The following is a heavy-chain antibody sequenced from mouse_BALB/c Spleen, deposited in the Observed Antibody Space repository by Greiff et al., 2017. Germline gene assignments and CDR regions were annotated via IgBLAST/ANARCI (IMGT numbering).Heavy chain of an antibody. Sequence: QVTLKVSGPGILQPSQTLSLTCSFSGFSLSTSGMGVSWIRQPSGKGLEWLAHTYWDDDKHYNPSLKSQHTTTKDTSSNQIFLKITSVNTADTASYYYARREGGGGPFDYWGQGTTVTVSS. D-gene: IGHD3-1*01. J-gene: IGHJ2*01. CDR1: GFSLSTSGMG. CDR2: TYWDDDK. V-gene: IGHV8-12*01. CDR3: ARREGGGGPFDY.